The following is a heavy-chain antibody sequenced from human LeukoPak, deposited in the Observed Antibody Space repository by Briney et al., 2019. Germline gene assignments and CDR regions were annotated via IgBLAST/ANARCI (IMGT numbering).Heavy chain of an antibody. V-gene: IGHV4-61*02. CDR2: IYTSGTT. CDR3: ARTLEYSASAVRY. CDR1: GGSISSGSYY. J-gene: IGHJ4*02. Sequence: SQTLSLTCTVSGGSISSGSYYWSWIRQPAGKGLEWIGRIYTSGTTNYNPSLRSRVTISVDTSKNQFSLKLSSVTAADTAVYYCARTLEYSASAVRYWGQGTLVTVSS. D-gene: IGHD2/OR15-2a*01.